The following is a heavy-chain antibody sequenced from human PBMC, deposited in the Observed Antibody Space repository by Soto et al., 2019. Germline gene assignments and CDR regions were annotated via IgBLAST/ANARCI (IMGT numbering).Heavy chain of an antibody. CDR2: IYHSGGT. D-gene: IGHD4-17*01. Sequence: QLQLQESGSGLVKPSQTLSLTCAVSGGSISSGGYSWSWIRQPPGKGLEWIGYIYHSGGTYYNPSLKSRVTISVDRSKNQFSLKLSSVTAADTAVYYCARGKDDYGDSSFDYWGQGTLVTVSS. CDR3: ARGKDDYGDSSFDY. CDR1: GGSISSGGYS. V-gene: IGHV4-30-2*01. J-gene: IGHJ4*02.